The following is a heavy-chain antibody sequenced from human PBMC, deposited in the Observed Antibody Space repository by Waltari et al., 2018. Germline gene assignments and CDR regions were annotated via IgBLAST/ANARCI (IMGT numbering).Heavy chain of an antibody. D-gene: IGHD1-1*01. CDR3: ARRWNGWVPTLFDY. CDR2: INQSGST. V-gene: IGHV4-34*01. CDR1: GGSFSGYY. J-gene: IGHJ4*02. Sequence: QVQLQQWGAGLLKPSETLSLTCAVYGGSFSGYYWSWIRQPPGKGLEWIGEINQSGSTNYNPSLKSRFTISVDTSKNQFSLKLCSVTAADTAVYYCARRWNGWVPTLFDYWGQGTLVTVSS.